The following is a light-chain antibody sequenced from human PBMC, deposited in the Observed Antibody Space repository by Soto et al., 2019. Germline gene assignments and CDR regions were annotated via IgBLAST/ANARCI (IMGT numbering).Light chain of an antibody. CDR2: DAS. J-gene: IGKJ1*01. CDR1: QSIRSW. Sequence: DIQMTQSPSTLSASVGDRVTITCRASQSIRSWLAWYQQKPGKAPQLLIYDASNLESGVPSRFSGSGSGTEFTLTISSLQPDDFATYYCQQYNSYPWTFGQGTKV. V-gene: IGKV1-5*01. CDR3: QQYNSYPWT.